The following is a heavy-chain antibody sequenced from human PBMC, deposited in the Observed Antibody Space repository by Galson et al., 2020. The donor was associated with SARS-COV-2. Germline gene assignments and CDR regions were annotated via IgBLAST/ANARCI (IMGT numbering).Heavy chain of an antibody. D-gene: IGHD2-15*01. J-gene: IGHJ5*02. CDR2: IYYSGST. CDR1: GGSTSSYY. V-gene: IGHV4-59*01. Sequence: SETLSLTCTVSGGSTSSYYWSWIRQPPGKGLEWIGYIYYSGSTNYNPSLKSRVTISVDTSKNQFSLKLSSVTAADTAVYYCARYFRYCSGGSCYSGFDPWGQGTLVTVSS. CDR3: ARYFRYCSGGSCYSGFDP.